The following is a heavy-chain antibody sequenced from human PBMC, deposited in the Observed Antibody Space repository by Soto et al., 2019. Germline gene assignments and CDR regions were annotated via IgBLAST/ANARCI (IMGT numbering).Heavy chain of an antibody. J-gene: IGHJ4*02. V-gene: IGHV3-9*01. CDR2: ITWNSGRI. CDR1: GFIFDDYA. D-gene: IGHD4-17*01. Sequence: EVQLVESGGGLVQPGRSLRLSCAASGFIFDDYAMHWVRQPPGKGLEWVSGITWNSGRIGYADSVKGRFTISRDNAKNSLYLQMNSLRAEDTALYYCAKGIDFYGDCFDYWGQGTLVTVSS. CDR3: AKGIDFYGDCFDY.